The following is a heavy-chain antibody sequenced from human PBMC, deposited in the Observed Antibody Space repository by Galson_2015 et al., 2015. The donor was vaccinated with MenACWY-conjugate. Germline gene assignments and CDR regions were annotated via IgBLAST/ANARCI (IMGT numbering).Heavy chain of an antibody. CDR2: MSGSGGSR. J-gene: IGHJ2*01. CDR3: AKTYCSRTNCREPNWYFEL. CDR1: GFIFSSYA. V-gene: IGHV3-23*01. Sequence: SLRLSCAASGFIFSSYAVSWVRQAPGKGLEWVSAMSGSGGSRNYADSVKGRFTISRDNSKNTLYLQMNSLKAEDTAVYYCAKTYCSRTNCREPNWYFELWGRGTLVTVSS. D-gene: IGHD2-2*01.